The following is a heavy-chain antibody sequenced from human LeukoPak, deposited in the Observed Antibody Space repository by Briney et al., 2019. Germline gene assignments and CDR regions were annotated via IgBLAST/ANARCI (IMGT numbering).Heavy chain of an antibody. CDR1: GFTFNSYW. Sequence: GGSLRLSCAASGFTFNSYWMSWVRQAPGKGLEWVSYISSSSSTIYYADSVKGRFTISRDNAKNSLYLQMNSLRDEDTAVYYCARDVTIFGVAPFDPWGQGTLVTVSS. CDR2: ISSSSSTI. CDR3: ARDVTIFGVAPFDP. D-gene: IGHD3-3*01. J-gene: IGHJ5*02. V-gene: IGHV3-48*02.